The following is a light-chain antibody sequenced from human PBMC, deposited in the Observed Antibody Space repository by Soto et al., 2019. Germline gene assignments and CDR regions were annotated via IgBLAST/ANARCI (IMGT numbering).Light chain of an antibody. CDR2: AAS. V-gene: IGKV3-20*01. CDR1: QSVSSTY. Sequence: EIVLTQSPGPLSLSPGERATLSCRASQSVSSTYLAWYQRKAGQAPRLLIFAASSRATGVPDRFSGSGSGTDFTLTISRLEPEDFALYYCQQYGNTPPTFGQGTKLEI. CDR3: QQYGNTPPT. J-gene: IGKJ2*01.